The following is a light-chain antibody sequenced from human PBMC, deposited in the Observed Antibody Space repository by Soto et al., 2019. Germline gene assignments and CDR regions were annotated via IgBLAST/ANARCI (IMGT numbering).Light chain of an antibody. CDR3: QQYGSSPRT. CDR2: GAS. V-gene: IGKV3-20*01. CDR1: QSVSSSY. J-gene: IGKJ1*01. Sequence: EIVLTQSPGTLSLSLGERATLSCRASQSVSSSYLAWYQQKPGQAPRTLIDGASSRATGIPDRFRGSGSGTDFTRTISRLEPEDFVVYYCQQYGSSPRTFGQGTKVEIK.